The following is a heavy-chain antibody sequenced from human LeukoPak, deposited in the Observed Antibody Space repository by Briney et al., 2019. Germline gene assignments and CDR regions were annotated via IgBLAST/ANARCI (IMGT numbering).Heavy chain of an antibody. V-gene: IGHV6-1*01. Sequence: SQTLSLTCAISGDSVSRNSAAWNWIRQSPSRGLEWLGRTYYRSKWYNDYAVSVESRITINPDTSKNQFSLQLNSVTPEDTAVCYCAKGQWLVNDAFNIWGQGTMVTVSS. J-gene: IGHJ3*02. D-gene: IGHD6-19*01. CDR3: AKGQWLVNDAFNI. CDR1: GDSVSRNSAA. CDR2: TYYRSKWYN.